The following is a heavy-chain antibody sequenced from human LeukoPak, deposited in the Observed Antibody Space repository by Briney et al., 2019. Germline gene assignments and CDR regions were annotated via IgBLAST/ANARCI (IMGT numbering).Heavy chain of an antibody. J-gene: IGHJ4*02. CDR2: INPDSGVT. V-gene: IGHV1-2*02. D-gene: IGHD1-14*01. CDR3: ARSRNNHFDY. Sequence: ASVKVSCKAFGYTFTGYYMHWVRQAPGQGLEWMGWINPDSGVTHYAQSFQGRVTMTRDTSISTAYMELSRLRSDDTAVYYCARSRNNHFDYWGQGTLVTVSS. CDR1: GYTFTGYY.